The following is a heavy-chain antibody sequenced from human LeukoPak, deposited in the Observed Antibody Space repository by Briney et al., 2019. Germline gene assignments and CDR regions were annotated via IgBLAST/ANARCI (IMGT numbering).Heavy chain of an antibody. CDR3: ARELCSGGSCLDY. CDR1: GGSISSGDYY. Sequence: SETLSLTCTVSGGSISSGDYYWSWIRQPPGKGLEWIGYIYYSGSTYYNPSLKSRVTISVDTSKNQFSLKLSSVTAADTAVYYCARELCSGGSCLDYWGQGTLVTVSS. J-gene: IGHJ4*02. D-gene: IGHD2-15*01. V-gene: IGHV4-30-4*01. CDR2: IYYSGST.